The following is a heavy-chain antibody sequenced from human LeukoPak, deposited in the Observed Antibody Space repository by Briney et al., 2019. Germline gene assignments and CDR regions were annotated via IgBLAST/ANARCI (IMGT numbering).Heavy chain of an antibody. J-gene: IGHJ5*02. Sequence: WIGEINHSGSTNYNPSLKSRVTISVDTSKNQFSLKLSSVTAADTAVYYCARHAHSGSYLWGQGTLVTVSS. D-gene: IGHD1-26*01. CDR3: ARHAHSGSYL. V-gene: IGHV4-34*01. CDR2: INHSGST.